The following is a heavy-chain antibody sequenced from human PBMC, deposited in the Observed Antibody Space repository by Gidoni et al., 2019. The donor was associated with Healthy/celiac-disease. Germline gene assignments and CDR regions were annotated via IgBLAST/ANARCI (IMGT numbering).Heavy chain of an antibody. V-gene: IGHV3-23*01. Sequence: EVQLLESGGGLVQPGGSLSLTCAATGFNFTSFAMRWVRQAPGKGLAWVSAISGSGGSTYYADSVKGRFTISRDNSKNKLYLQMNSLRAEDTAVYYCAKDSKPRIVGATSDYWGQGTLVTVSS. CDR3: AKDSKPRIVGATSDY. J-gene: IGHJ4*02. CDR1: GFNFTSFA. CDR2: ISGSGGST. D-gene: IGHD1-26*01.